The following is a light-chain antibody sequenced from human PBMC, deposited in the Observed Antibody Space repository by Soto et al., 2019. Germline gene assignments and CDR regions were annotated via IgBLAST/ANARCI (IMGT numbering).Light chain of an antibody. CDR3: QQNGSSPVFT. Sequence: EIVLTQSPGTLSLSPGQRATLSCRASQSVSSSYLAWYQQKPGQAPRVLTDGASNRDNGIPGRVSGSGSGTDFTITISRLEPEDFAVYYCQQNGSSPVFTFGNGTKVDIK. V-gene: IGKV3-20*01. J-gene: IGKJ3*01. CDR2: GAS. CDR1: QSVSSSY.